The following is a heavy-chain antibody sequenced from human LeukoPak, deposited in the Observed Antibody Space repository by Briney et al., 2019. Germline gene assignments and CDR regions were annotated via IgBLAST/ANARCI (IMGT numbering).Heavy chain of an antibody. CDR1: GGSLSGHY. Sequence: PSETLSLTCAVYGGSLSGHYWSWVRQAPGKGLEWVASINQDESAKFYVDSVRGRFTISRDNAKNSLFLQMNSLRAEDTAVYYCAKEFRTRLKVATISRYFDYWGQGTLVTVSS. J-gene: IGHJ4*02. V-gene: IGHV3-7*01. CDR3: AKEFRTRLKVATISRYFDY. D-gene: IGHD5-12*01. CDR2: INQDESAK.